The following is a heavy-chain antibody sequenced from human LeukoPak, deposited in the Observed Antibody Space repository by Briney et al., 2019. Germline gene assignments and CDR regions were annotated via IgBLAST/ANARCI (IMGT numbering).Heavy chain of an antibody. CDR3: AKVLRSYYYFDY. D-gene: IGHD1-26*01. CDR1: GFTFSSYA. Sequence: GGSLRLSCAASGFTFSSYAMSWVRQAPGKGLEWVSAISGSGGSTYHADSVRGRFTISRDNSKNTLYLQMNSLRAEDTAVYYCAKVLRSYYYFDYWGQGTLVTVSS. J-gene: IGHJ4*02. V-gene: IGHV3-23*01. CDR2: ISGSGGST.